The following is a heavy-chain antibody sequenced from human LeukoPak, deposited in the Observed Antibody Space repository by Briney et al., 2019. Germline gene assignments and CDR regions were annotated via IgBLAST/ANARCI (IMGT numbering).Heavy chain of an antibody. CDR1: GGSISSYY. D-gene: IGHD3-22*01. V-gene: IGHV4-34*01. CDR2: INHSGST. Sequence: SETLSLTCTVSGGSISSYYWSWIRQPPGKGLEWIGEINHSGSTNYNPSLKSRVTISVDTSKNQFSLKLSSVTAADTAVYYCARWYYDSSGYYFDYWGQGTLVTVSS. J-gene: IGHJ4*02. CDR3: ARWYYDSSGYYFDY.